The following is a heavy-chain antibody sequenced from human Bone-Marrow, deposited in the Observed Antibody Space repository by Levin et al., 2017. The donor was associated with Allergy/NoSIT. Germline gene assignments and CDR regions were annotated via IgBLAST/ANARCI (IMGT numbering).Heavy chain of an antibody. CDR1: GFSFSTSA. J-gene: IGHJ4*02. CDR3: AAANNYDFWSGYSFDS. CDR2: IVFGTGNT. V-gene: IGHV1-58*01. Sequence: KISCKASGFSFSTSAGIQWVRQARGQRPEWIGWIVFGTGNTKSAQKFQERATITRDVSTSSASMELSSLTSEDTATYYCAAANNYDFWSGYSFDSWGQGTLVTVSS. D-gene: IGHD3-3*01.